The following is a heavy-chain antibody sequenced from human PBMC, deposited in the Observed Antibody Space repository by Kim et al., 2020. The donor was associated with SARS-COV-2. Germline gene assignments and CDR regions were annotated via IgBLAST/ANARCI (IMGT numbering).Heavy chain of an antibody. V-gene: IGHV5-51*01. J-gene: IGHJ4*02. CDR2: IYPGDSDT. CDR3: GSRGAGGWYERDKLYYFDY. Sequence: GESLKISCKGSGYSFTSYWIGWVRQMPGKGLEWMGIIYPGDSDTRYSPSFQGQVTISADKSISTAYLQWSSLKASDTAMYYCGSRGAGGWYERDKLYYFDYWGQGTLVTVSS. D-gene: IGHD6-19*01. CDR1: GYSFTSYW.